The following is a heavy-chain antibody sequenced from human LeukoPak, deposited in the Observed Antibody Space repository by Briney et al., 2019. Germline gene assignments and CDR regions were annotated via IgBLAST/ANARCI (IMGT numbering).Heavy chain of an antibody. V-gene: IGHV3-30*02. CDR3: ARATVTTRPGFDP. D-gene: IGHD4-17*01. CDR1: GFTFSSYG. CDR2: IRFDGSNT. Sequence: GGSLRLSCAASGFTFSSYGMHWVRQAPGKGLEWVAFIRFDGSNTYYADSVKGRFTISRDNSKNTLYLQMNSLRAEDTAVYYCARATVTTRPGFDPWGQGTLVTVSS. J-gene: IGHJ5*02.